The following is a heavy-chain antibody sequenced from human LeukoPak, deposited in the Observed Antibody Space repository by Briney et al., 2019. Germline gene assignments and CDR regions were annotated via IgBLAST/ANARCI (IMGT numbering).Heavy chain of an antibody. D-gene: IGHD6-13*01. CDR1: GDSVSSNSAA. Sequence: SQTLSLTCAISGDSVSSNSAAWNWIRQSPSRGLEWLGRTCYRSKWYNDYAVSVKSRITINPDTSKNQFSLQLNSVTPEDTAVYYCAREAGYSSSWIKNYYYYYYMDVWGKGTTVTVSS. V-gene: IGHV6-1*01. CDR2: TCYRSKWYN. J-gene: IGHJ6*03. CDR3: AREAGYSSSWIKNYYYYYYMDV.